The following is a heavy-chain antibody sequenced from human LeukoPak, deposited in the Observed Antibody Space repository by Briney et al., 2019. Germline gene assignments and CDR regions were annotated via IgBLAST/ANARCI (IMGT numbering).Heavy chain of an antibody. J-gene: IGHJ4*02. CDR1: GYTFTGYY. V-gene: IGHV1-2*06. CDR2: INPNSGGT. Sequence: ASVKVSCKASGYTFTGYYMHWVRQAPGQGLEWMGRINPNSGGTNYAQKFQGRVTMTRDTSISTAYMELSRLRSDDTAVYYCARGLPKRSPFGYWGQGTLVTVSS. CDR3: ARGLPKRSPFGY. D-gene: IGHD5-18*01.